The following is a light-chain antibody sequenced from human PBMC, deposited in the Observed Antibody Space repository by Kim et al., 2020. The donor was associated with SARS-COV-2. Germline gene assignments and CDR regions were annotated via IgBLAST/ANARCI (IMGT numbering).Light chain of an antibody. CDR2: GAS. V-gene: IGKV3-11*01. CDR1: QSVETY. J-gene: IGKJ2*01. Sequence: SLSPGERATLSCRASQSVETYLAWYQQKPGQPPRLLIHGASNRAAGIPARFSGSGSGTDFTLTISSLESEDFAVYYCQQRASWRTFGQGTKLEIK. CDR3: QQRASWRT.